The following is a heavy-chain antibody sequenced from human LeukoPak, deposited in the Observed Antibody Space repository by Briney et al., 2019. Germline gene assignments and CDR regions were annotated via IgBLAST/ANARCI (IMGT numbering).Heavy chain of an antibody. Sequence: PSQTLSLTCAVSGGPISNGGYSWSWIRQPPGKGLEWIGYIYHSGSTYYNPSLKSRVTISVDRSKNQFSLKLSSVTAADTAVYYCASNYRLNAFDIWGQGTMVTVSS. CDR1: GGPISNGGYS. J-gene: IGHJ3*02. D-gene: IGHD3-10*01. CDR2: IYHSGST. V-gene: IGHV4-30-2*01. CDR3: ASNYRLNAFDI.